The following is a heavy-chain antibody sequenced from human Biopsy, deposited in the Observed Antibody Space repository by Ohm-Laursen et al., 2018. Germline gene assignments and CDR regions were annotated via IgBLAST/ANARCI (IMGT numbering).Heavy chain of an antibody. CDR3: GRREVVITHDAFDT. CDR1: VVSVTSEY. J-gene: IGHJ3*02. V-gene: IGHV4-59*08. CDR2: VYYSGST. Sequence: SHRLSLTCTVSVVSVTSEYWGGIRQPPGKGLEWIGDVYYSGSTNRTPSLKSRVTILVDTSKNQFSLKLNSVTAADTAVYYRGRREVVITHDAFDTWGQGTMVTVPS. D-gene: IGHD3-22*01.